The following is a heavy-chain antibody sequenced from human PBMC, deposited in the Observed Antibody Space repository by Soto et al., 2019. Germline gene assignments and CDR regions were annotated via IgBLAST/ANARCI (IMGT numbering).Heavy chain of an antibody. CDR3: ARNRDPSSKTHGMDV. J-gene: IGHJ6*02. CDR1: GLSFSTHS. Sequence: GGSLRLSCTPSGLSFSTHSMNWVRQAPGKGLEWVSSISSSSYYIYYADSVKGRFTISRDNAKNTLFLQVNSLRADDTAVYYCARNRDPSSKTHGMDVWGQGTTVTVSS. V-gene: IGHV3-21*06. CDR2: ISSSSYYI.